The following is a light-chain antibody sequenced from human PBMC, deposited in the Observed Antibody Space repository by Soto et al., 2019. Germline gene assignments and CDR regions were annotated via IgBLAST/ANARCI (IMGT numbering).Light chain of an antibody. CDR2: GAS. CDR1: QSVSSN. J-gene: IGKJ1*01. CDR3: QQYGDSPRT. Sequence: IVMPQSPDTLSVSPGERATLSCRASQSVSSNLAWYQQKPGQAPRLLIYGASNRATGIPDRFSGSESGTDFTLTISRLEPEDFAVYYCQQYGDSPRTFGQGTKVDIK. V-gene: IGKV3-20*01.